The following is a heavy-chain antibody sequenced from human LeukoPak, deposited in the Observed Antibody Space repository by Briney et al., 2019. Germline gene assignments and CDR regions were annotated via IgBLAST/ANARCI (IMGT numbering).Heavy chain of an antibody. CDR3: AREGAVPGIDP. Sequence: SETLSLTCAVFGYFITSGFSWGWTRQPPGTGLEWIGTISHSGSTDYKSTLESRLTISMDTSKNQSSLRLTSVTAADSAVYYCAREGAVPGIDPWGQGRLVTVSS. D-gene: IGHD1-14*01. J-gene: IGHJ5*02. V-gene: IGHV4-38-2*02. CDR2: ISHSGST. CDR1: GYFITSGFS.